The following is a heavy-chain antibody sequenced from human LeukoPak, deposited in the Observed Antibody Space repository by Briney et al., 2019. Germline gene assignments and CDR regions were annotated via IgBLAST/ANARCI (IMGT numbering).Heavy chain of an antibody. Sequence: PGGSLRLSCAASGFTFSSHTMNWVRQAPGEGLEWVSSISSSSSYIYYADSVKGRLTISRDNAKNSLYLQMNSLRAEDTAVYYCARDPTPRYCSGGSCYTHYGMDVWGQGTTVTVSS. CDR3: ARDPTPRYCSGGSCYTHYGMDV. CDR1: GFTFSSHT. V-gene: IGHV3-21*01. CDR2: ISSSSSYI. D-gene: IGHD2-15*01. J-gene: IGHJ6*02.